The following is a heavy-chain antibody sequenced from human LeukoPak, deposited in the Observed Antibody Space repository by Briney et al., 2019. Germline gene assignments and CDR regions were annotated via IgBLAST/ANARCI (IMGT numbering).Heavy chain of an antibody. CDR3: ARGRYCSSTSCPLLFH. J-gene: IGHJ4*02. D-gene: IGHD2-2*01. V-gene: IGHV5-10-1*01. Sequence: GESLKISCKGSGYSFTSYWISWVRQMPGKGLEWMGRIDPSDSYTNYSPSFQGHVTISADKSISTAYPQWSSLKASDTAMYYCARGRYCSSTSCPLLFHGGQGTLVTVSS. CDR1: GYSFTSYW. CDR2: IDPSDSYT.